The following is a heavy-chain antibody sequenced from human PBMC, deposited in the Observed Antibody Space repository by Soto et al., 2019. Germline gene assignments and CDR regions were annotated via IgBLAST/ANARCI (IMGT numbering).Heavy chain of an antibody. J-gene: IGHJ4*02. CDR1: GFTFSSYA. Sequence: GGSLRLSCAASGFTFSSYAMSWVRQAPGKGLEWVSAISGSGGSTYYADSVKGRFTISRDNSKNTLYLQMNSLRAEDTAVYYCAKDTTMITFGGPPEGYFDYWGQGTLVTVSS. CDR2: ISGSGGST. D-gene: IGHD3-16*01. V-gene: IGHV3-23*01. CDR3: AKDTTMITFGGPPEGYFDY.